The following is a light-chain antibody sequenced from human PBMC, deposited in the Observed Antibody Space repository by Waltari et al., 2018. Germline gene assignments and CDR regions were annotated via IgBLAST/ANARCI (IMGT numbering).Light chain of an antibody. CDR2: YKSDSEK. CDR3: MFWPSNVWV. J-gene: IGLJ3*02. Sequence: QPVLTQPPSSSASPGDSATLTRTLPSDINVDDFNIYWYQQKPGSPPRFLLYYKSDSEKSQGSGVPSRFSGSKDSSANAGILLISGLQSEDEADYYCMFWPSNVWVFGGGTKLTVL. V-gene: IGLV5-37*01. CDR1: SDINVDDFN.